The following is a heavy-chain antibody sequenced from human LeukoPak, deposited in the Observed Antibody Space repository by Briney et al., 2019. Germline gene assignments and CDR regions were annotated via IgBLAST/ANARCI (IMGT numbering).Heavy chain of an antibody. Sequence: GASVKVSCKVSGYTLTELSMHWVRQAPGKGLEWMGGFDPEDGETIYAQKVQGRVTMTEDTSTDTAYMELSSLRSEDTAVYYCATEGVKGGFWSGYGDAFDIWGQGTMVTVSS. D-gene: IGHD3-3*01. CDR2: FDPEDGET. V-gene: IGHV1-24*01. J-gene: IGHJ3*02. CDR3: ATEGVKGGFWSGYGDAFDI. CDR1: GYTLTELS.